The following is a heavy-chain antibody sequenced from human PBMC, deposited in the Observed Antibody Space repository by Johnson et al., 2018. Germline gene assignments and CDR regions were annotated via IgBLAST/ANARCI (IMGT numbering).Heavy chain of an antibody. CDR2: IGWNSITL. CDR3: ARGYSRGLDAFDI. Sequence: VQLVQSGGGLVQPGRSLRLSCAASGFTFDDYAMHWVRQVPGKGLEWVSGIGWNSITLGYADSGKGRFPISRYNAKNSLYLQMNSLGPEDTGLYSRARGYSRGLDAFDIGGQGTMVTVSS. CDR1: GFTFDDYA. J-gene: IGHJ3*02. V-gene: IGHV3-9*01. D-gene: IGHD6-13*01.